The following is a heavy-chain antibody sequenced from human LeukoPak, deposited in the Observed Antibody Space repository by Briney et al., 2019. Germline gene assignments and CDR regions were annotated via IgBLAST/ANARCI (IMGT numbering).Heavy chain of an antibody. Sequence: SETLSLTCTVSGGSISSGGYYWSWIRQHPGKGLEWIGYIYYSGSTYYNPSLKSRVTISVDTSKNQFSLKLSSVTAADTAVYYCARDRYCSSTSCLNDAFDIWGQGTMVTVSS. J-gene: IGHJ3*02. D-gene: IGHD2-2*01. CDR3: ARDRYCSSTSCLNDAFDI. CDR2: IYYSGST. CDR1: GGSISSGGYY. V-gene: IGHV4-31*03.